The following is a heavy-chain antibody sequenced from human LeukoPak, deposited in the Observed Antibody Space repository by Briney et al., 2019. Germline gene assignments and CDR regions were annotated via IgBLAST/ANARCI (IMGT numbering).Heavy chain of an antibody. CDR2: ISYDGSNK. J-gene: IGHJ4*02. CDR3: ARDLAVAGKATLDY. D-gene: IGHD6-19*01. Sequence: GGSLRLSCAASGFTFSSYAMHWVRQAPGKGLEWVAGISYDGSNKYYADSVKGRFTISRDNSKNTLCLQMNSLRAEDTAVYYCARDLAVAGKATLDYWGQGTLVTVSS. V-gene: IGHV3-30*04. CDR1: GFTFSSYA.